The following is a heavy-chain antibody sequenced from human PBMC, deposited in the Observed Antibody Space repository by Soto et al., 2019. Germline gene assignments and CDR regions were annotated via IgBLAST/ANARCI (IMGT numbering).Heavy chain of an antibody. CDR3: ARVTAEYCTNGVCYKWFDP. J-gene: IGHJ5*02. V-gene: IGHV4-31*03. CDR2: IYYSGST. D-gene: IGHD2-8*01. Sequence: SETLSLTCTVSGGSISSGGYYWSWIRQHPGKGLEWIGYIYYSGSTYYNPSLKSRVTISVDTSKNQFSLKLSSVTAADTAVYYCARVTAEYCTNGVCYKWFDPLGQGTLVT. CDR1: GGSISSGGYY.